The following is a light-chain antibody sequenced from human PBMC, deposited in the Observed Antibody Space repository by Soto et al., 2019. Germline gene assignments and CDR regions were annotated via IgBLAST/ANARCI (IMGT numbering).Light chain of an antibody. CDR1: QSVNSY. CDR3: QQYGDSPVT. Sequence: EIVMTQSAGTLSLSPGERATLSCRASQSVNSYLAWYQQKPGQAPRLLISDASDRATGIPDRFSGSGSGTDFTLTISRLVPEDFAVYYCQQYGDSPVTFGLGTKVDIK. J-gene: IGKJ1*01. CDR2: DAS. V-gene: IGKV3-20*01.